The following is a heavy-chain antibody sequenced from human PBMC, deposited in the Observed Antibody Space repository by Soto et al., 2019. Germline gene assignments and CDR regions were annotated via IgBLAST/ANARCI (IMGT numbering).Heavy chain of an antibody. J-gene: IGHJ5*02. V-gene: IGHV4-34*01. CDR1: GGSFSGYY. CDR3: ARGRLLIAARRGYWFDP. CDR2: INHSGST. D-gene: IGHD6-6*01. Sequence: SETLSLTCAVYGGSFSGYYWSWIRQPPGKGLEWIGEINHSGSTNYNPSLKSRVTISVDTSKNQFSLKLSSVTAADTAVYYCARGRLLIAARRGYWFDPWGQGTLVTVSS.